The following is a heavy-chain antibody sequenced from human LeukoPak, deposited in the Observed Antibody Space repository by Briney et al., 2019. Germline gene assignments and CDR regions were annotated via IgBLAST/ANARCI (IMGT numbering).Heavy chain of an antibody. CDR2: ITPYNGDT. CDR1: GYTFTRHY. J-gene: IGHJ4*02. D-gene: IGHD3-22*01. V-gene: IGHV1-18*04. CDR3: ARRGVYYYDSSGRANYYFDF. Sequence: ASVKLSCKASGYTFTRHYMHWVRQAPGQGLEWVGWITPYNGDTNYAQKLQGRVTMTTDTSTSTAYMELRSLRPDDTAMYYCARRGVYYYDSSGRANYYFDFWGQGTLVTVSS.